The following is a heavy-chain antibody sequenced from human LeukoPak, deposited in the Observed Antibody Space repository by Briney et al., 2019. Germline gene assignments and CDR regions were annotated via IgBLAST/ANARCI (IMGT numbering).Heavy chain of an antibody. CDR2: VSLSGLT. J-gene: IGHJ4*02. D-gene: IGHD2-8*01. Sequence: SKTLSLTCGVSGGSITSTNWWSLVRQPPGQGLEWIGEVSLSGLTNYNPSLSSRVIMALDTSKNHLSLHLSSVTAADTAVYYCSRENGAFSPFGYWGQGYLVTVLS. V-gene: IGHV4-4*02. CDR3: SRENGAFSPFGY. CDR1: GGSITSTNW.